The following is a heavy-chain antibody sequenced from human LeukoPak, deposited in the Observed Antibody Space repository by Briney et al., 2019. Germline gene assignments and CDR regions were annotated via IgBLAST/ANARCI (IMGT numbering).Heavy chain of an antibody. CDR2: ISSSSSYI. D-gene: IGHD4-17*01. V-gene: IGHV3-21*04. Sequence: SGGSLRLSCAASGFTFSSYSMNWARQAPGKGLEWVSSISSSSSYIYYAGSVKGRFTISRDNAKNSQYLQMNSLSVEDTALYYCARAQTYGDSRLLLDYWGQGTLVTVSS. CDR3: ARAQTYGDSRLLLDY. J-gene: IGHJ4*02. CDR1: GFTFSSYS.